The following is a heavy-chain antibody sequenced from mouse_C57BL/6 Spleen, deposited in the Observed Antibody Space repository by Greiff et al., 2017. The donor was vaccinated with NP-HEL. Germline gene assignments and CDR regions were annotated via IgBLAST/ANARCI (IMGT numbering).Heavy chain of an antibody. CDR1: GYTFTSYW. D-gene: IGHD1-1*01. J-gene: IGHJ4*01. CDR2: IDPSDSYT. V-gene: IGHV1-59*01. Sequence: QVQLQQPGAELVRPGTSVKLSCKASGYTFTSYWMHWVKQRPGQGLEWIGVIDPSDSYTNYNQKLKGKATLTVDTSSSTAYMQLSSLTSEDSAVYYCARLYYYGSSYYAMDYWGQGTSVTVSS. CDR3: ARLYYYGSSYYAMDY.